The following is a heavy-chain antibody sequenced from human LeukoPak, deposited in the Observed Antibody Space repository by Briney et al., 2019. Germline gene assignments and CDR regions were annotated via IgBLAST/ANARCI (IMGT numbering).Heavy chain of an antibody. Sequence: PGGSLRLSCAASGFTFSSYSMNWVRQAPGKGLEWVSSISSSSSYIYYADSVKGRFTISRDNAKNSLYLQMNSLRAEDTAVYYCARGPSPYDSSGHNWFDPWGQGALVTVSS. CDR3: ARGPSPYDSSGHNWFDP. V-gene: IGHV3-21*01. CDR1: GFTFSSYS. CDR2: ISSSSSYI. J-gene: IGHJ5*02. D-gene: IGHD3-22*01.